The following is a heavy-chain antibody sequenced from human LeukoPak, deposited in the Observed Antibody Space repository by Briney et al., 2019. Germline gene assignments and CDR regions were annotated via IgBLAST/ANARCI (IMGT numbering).Heavy chain of an antibody. D-gene: IGHD2-2*01. CDR1: GGSISSGDYY. J-gene: IGHJ4*02. Sequence: PSETLSLTCTASGGSISSGDYYWSWIRQPPGKGLVWFGYIYYSGITSYNPSLKSRVTISVDTSKNQFSLKLSSVTAADTAVYYCAGYCSSTSCYPLYYFDYWGQGTLVTVSS. CDR2: IYYSGIT. CDR3: AGYCSSTSCYPLYYFDY. V-gene: IGHV4-30-4*08.